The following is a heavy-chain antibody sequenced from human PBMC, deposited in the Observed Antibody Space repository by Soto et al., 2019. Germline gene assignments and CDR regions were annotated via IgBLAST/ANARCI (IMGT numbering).Heavy chain of an antibody. CDR2: MYYSGST. CDR1: GGSISSGSYY. CDR3: ASSQVPTLNWFDP. V-gene: IGHV4-39*01. J-gene: IGHJ5*02. Sequence: QLQLQESGPGLVKPSETLSLTCTVSGGSISSGSYYWGWIRQPPGKGLEWIGNMYYSGSTYYNPSLKSRVTLSADMSKNQCPLRLSYVTAADTAVYYCASSQVPTLNWFDPWGQGTLVTDSS.